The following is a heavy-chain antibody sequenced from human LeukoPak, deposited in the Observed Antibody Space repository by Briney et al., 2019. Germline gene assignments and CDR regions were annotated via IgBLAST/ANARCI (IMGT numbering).Heavy chain of an antibody. D-gene: IGHD5-12*01. CDR3: ARDVATTQNLDYYYYYGMDV. V-gene: IGHV3-66*01. Sequence: GGSLRLSCAASGFTVSSNYMSWVRQAPGKGLEWVSVIYSGGSTYYADSVKGRFTISRDNSKNTLYLQMNSLRAEDTAVYYCARDVATTQNLDYYYYYGMDVWGQGTLVTVSS. J-gene: IGHJ6*02. CDR1: GFTVSSNY. CDR2: IYSGGST.